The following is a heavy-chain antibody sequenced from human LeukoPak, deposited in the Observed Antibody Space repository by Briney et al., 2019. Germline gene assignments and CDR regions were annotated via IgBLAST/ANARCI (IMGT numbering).Heavy chain of an antibody. Sequence: GGSLRLSCAASGFTFSSYSMNWVRQAPGKGLEWVSYISSSSSTIYYADSVKGRFTVSRDNAKNSLYLQMNSLRAEDTAVYYCARNWDDILTGKILSAGGTYNWFDPWGQGTLVTVSS. D-gene: IGHD3-9*01. CDR1: GFTFSSYS. CDR2: ISSSSSTI. V-gene: IGHV3-48*01. J-gene: IGHJ5*02. CDR3: ARNWDDILTGKILSAGGTYNWFDP.